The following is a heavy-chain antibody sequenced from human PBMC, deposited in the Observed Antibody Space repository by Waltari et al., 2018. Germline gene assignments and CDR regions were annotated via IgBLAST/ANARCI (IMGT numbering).Heavy chain of an antibody. CDR1: GFTFSSYV. V-gene: IGHV3-30*03. D-gene: IGHD4-17*01. CDR2: ISYDGSNK. J-gene: IGHJ4*02. Sequence: QVQLVESGGGVVQPGRSLRLSCAASGFTFSSYVMHWVRPAPGKGLEWVAVISYDGSNKYYADSVKGRFTISRDNSKNTLYLQMNSLRAEDTAVYYCVKAEEAWGDYGFNRPVIFDQWGQGALVTVSS. CDR3: VKAEEAWGDYGFNRPVIFDQ.